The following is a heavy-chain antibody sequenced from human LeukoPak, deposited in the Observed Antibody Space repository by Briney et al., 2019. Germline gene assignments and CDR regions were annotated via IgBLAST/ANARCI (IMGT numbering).Heavy chain of an antibody. V-gene: IGHV5-51*01. CDR3: ARHEADSRPYYGSGRLFDY. Sequence: GESLRISCKGSGYSFTSYWIGWVRQMPGKGLEWMGIIYPSDSDTRYSPSFQGQVTISADKSISTAYLQWSSLKASDTAMYYCARHEADSRPYYGSGRLFDYWGQGTLVTVSS. J-gene: IGHJ4*02. CDR2: IYPSDSDT. D-gene: IGHD3-10*01. CDR1: GYSFTSYW.